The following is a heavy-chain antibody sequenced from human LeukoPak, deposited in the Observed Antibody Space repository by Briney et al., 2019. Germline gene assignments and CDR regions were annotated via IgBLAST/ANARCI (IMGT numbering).Heavy chain of an antibody. V-gene: IGHV1-69*05. J-gene: IGHJ4*02. D-gene: IGHD3-10*01. CDR3: ARKFLGSRGYYFDY. CDR2: IIPIFGTA. CDR1: RGTFSSYA. Sequence: ASAKVSCKASRGTFSSYAIIWVRQAPGQGLEWMGGIIPIFGTANYAQKFQGRVTMTRDTSISTAYMELSSLRSDDTAVYYCARKFLGSRGYYFDYWGQGTLVTVSS.